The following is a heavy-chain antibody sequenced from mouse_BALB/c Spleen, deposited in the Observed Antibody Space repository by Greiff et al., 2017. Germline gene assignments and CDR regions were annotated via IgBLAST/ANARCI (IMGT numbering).Heavy chain of an antibody. CDR2: ISSGSSTI. CDR3: GRPAGNAMDY. CDR1: GFTFSSFG. D-gene: IGHD4-1*01. J-gene: IGHJ4*01. V-gene: IGHV5-17*02. Sequence: EVQVVESGGGLVQPGGSRKLSCAASGFTFSSFGMHWVRQAPEKGLEWVAYISSGSSTIYYADTVKGRFTISRDNPKNTLFLQMTSLRSEDTAMYYCGRPAGNAMDYWGQGTSVTVSS.